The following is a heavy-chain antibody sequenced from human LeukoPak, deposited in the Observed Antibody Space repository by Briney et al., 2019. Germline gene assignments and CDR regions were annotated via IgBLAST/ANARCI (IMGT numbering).Heavy chain of an antibody. CDR1: GGSISNYY. CDR3: ASSVAGTLAFDY. J-gene: IGHJ4*02. D-gene: IGHD6-19*01. V-gene: IGHV4-59*01. Sequence: SETLSLTCTVSGGSISNYYRSWIRQPPGKGLEWIGYIYSSGSTNYNPSLKSRVTISVDTSKNQFSLKLSSVTAADTAVYYCASSVAGTLAFDYWGQGTLVTVSS. CDR2: IYSSGST.